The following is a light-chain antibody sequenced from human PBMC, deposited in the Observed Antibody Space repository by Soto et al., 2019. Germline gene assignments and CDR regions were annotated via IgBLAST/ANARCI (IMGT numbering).Light chain of an antibody. CDR3: QQYNSWPWT. CDR1: QNISSW. J-gene: IGKJ1*01. Sequence: DIQMTQSPSTLAASVGDRVTITCRASQNISSWLAWYQQKPGNAPKLLIYDASSLESGVPSRFSGSGSGTEFTLTITGLQSEDFAAYYCQQYNSWPWTFGLGTKVDIK. V-gene: IGKV1-5*01. CDR2: DAS.